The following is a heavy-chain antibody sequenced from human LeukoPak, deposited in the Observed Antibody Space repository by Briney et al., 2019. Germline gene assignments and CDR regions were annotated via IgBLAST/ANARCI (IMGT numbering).Heavy chain of an antibody. Sequence: GGSLRLSCAASGFTFSSYSMNWVRQAPGKGLEWVSSISSSSSFIYYADSVKGRFTISRDNAKNSLYLQMNSLRAEDTAVYYCARESVRLRAAAEQTPIDYWGQGTLVTVSS. CDR3: ARESVRLRAAAEQTPIDY. CDR2: ISSSSSFI. V-gene: IGHV3-21*01. CDR1: GFTFSSYS. D-gene: IGHD6-13*01. J-gene: IGHJ4*02.